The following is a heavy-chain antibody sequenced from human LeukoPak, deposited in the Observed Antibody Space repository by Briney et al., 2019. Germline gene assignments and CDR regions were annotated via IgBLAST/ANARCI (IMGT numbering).Heavy chain of an antibody. J-gene: IGHJ4*02. CDR2: IYYSGST. Sequence: SETLSLTCTVSGSSISSGGYYWGWIRQPPGKGLEWIGGIYYSGSTYYNPSLKSRVTISVDTSKNQFSLKLSSLSAADTAVYYCASPGGGPTDYWGQGTLVTVSS. CDR3: ASPGGGPTDY. CDR1: GSSISSGGYY. V-gene: IGHV4-39*01. D-gene: IGHD3-16*01.